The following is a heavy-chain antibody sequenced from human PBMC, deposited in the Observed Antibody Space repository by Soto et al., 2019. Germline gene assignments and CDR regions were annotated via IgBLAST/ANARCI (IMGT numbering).Heavy chain of an antibody. J-gene: IGHJ6*02. CDR1: GYTFTSYD. V-gene: IGHV1-8*01. CDR3: ARERTGTTSMDV. Sequence: QVQLLQSGAEVKKPGASVKVSCKASGYTFTSYDINLVRQATGQGLEWMGWMNPNSGNTGYAQKFQGRVTMTRNTSISTAYMELSSLRSEDTAVYYCARERTGTTSMDVWGQGTTVTVSS. D-gene: IGHD1-1*01. CDR2: MNPNSGNT.